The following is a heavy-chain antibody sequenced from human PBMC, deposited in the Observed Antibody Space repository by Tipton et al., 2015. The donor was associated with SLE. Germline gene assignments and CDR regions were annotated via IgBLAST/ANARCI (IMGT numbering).Heavy chain of an antibody. CDR1: GYTFTSFD. CDR2: VNPDGGAT. J-gene: IGHJ4*01. Sequence: SGAEVKVSCKASGYTFTSFDINWVRQAPGHRLEWIGIVNPDGGATSYAQKFQGRVTVSADTSSNTVHMELSGLRSEDTAVYYCARDRSRSGSDVFDYWGHGSLVTVSS. D-gene: IGHD1-26*01. CDR3: ARDRSRSGSDVFDY. V-gene: IGHV1-46*01.